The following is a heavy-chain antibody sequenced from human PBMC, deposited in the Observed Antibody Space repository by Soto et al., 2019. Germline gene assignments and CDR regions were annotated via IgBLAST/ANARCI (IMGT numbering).Heavy chain of an antibody. D-gene: IGHD3-16*01. J-gene: IGHJ4*02. CDR2: IRNKVNSYTT. CDR1: GFTFSNQY. CDR3: FRGATWGDPKGIFQY. V-gene: IGHV3-72*01. Sequence: PGGSLRLSCATSGFTFSNQYMDWVRQAQGKGLEWVGRIRNKVNSYTTEYAASVKGRFTISRDESENSLYLQMNSLKTEDTAVYYCFRGATWGDPKGIFQYGGQEPLVTVP.